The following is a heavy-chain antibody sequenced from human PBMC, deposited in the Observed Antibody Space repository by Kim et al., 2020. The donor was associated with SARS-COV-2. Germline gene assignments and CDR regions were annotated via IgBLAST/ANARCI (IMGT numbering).Heavy chain of an antibody. V-gene: IGHV3-11*06. CDR3: ARVPPYSSSAVRGHYFDY. D-gene: IGHD6-6*01. J-gene: IGHJ4*02. Sequence: KGRFTISRDNAKNSLYLQMNSLRAEDTAVYYCARVPPYSSSAVRGHYFDYWGQGTLVTVSS.